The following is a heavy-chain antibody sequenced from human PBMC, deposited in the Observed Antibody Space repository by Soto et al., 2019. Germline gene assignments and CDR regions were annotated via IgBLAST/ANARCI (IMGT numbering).Heavy chain of an antibody. Sequence: VGSLRLSCVASRFTFGRYAMHWVRQFPGRGLEWVAVISYTGANTYYVGSVRGRFTISRDNSKNTLYLQMNSLRAEDTAMYYCAKHMDDSGYFYVEGADHWGQGTLVTVSS. CDR1: RFTFGRYA. CDR2: ISYTGANT. CDR3: AKHMDDSGYFYVEGADH. D-gene: IGHD3-22*01. V-gene: IGHV3-30*18. J-gene: IGHJ4*02.